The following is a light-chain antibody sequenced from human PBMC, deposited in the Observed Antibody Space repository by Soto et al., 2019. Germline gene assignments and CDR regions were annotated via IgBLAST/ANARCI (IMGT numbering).Light chain of an antibody. V-gene: IGKV3-15*01. J-gene: IGKJ1*01. CDR3: QQYNDWPLT. Sequence: EILLTQSPGTLSLSPGERSTLSCRAIQSVSSSNLAWYQQKPGQAPSLLIYGAFTRATGIPTRFSGTGSGTEFTLTISSLQSEDFALYYCQQYNDWPLTFGQGTKVDIK. CDR1: QSVSSSN. CDR2: GAF.